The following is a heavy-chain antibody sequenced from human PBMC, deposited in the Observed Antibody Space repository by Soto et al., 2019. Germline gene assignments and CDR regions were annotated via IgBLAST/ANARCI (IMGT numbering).Heavy chain of an antibody. Sequence: QVHLVESGGGVVQPGRSLRLSCAAFGFTFSSYGMHWVRQAPGKGLEWMAVIWYDGSQEYYVDSVKGRFTISRDNSKNTVYLQMNRLRADDTAVYYCSRGGIGRNDLDYWGQGTLVTVSS. D-gene: IGHD1-1*01. CDR2: IWYDGSQE. V-gene: IGHV3-33*01. CDR1: GFTFSSYG. CDR3: SRGGIGRNDLDY. J-gene: IGHJ4*02.